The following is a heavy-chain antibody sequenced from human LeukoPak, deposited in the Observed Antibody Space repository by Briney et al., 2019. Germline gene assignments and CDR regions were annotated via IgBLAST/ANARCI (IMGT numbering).Heavy chain of an antibody. V-gene: IGHV3-20*04. J-gene: IGHJ4*02. CDR2: INWNGDST. Sequence: GGSLRRSCAASGCSFDDYGLTWVRQAPGKGLEWVSGINWNGDSTDYADSVKGRFTISRDNAKNSLYLQMNSLRAEDTALYYCARDLRVVITGSFDSWGQGTLVTVSS. CDR1: GCSFDDYG. D-gene: IGHD3-22*01. CDR3: ARDLRVVITGSFDS.